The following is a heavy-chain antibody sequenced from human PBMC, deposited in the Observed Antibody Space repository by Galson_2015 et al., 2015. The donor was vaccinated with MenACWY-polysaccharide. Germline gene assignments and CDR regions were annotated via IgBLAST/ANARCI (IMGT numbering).Heavy chain of an antibody. J-gene: IGHJ5*02. D-gene: IGHD3-9*01. V-gene: IGHV5-51*03. CDR2: IYPSNSQT. Sequence: QSGAEVKKPGESLKISCKGSGYIFTTAWIGWVRQMPGRGLEWVAIIYPSNSQTLYSPSFQGQVTISADNSINTAYLQWNNLKASDTAIYYCAKRCFSTCQDQKWFDPWGQGTLVTVSS. CDR3: AKRCFSTCQDQKWFDP. CDR1: GYIFTTAW.